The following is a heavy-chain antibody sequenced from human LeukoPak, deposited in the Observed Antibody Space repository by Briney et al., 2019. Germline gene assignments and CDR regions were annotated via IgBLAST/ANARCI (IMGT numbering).Heavy chain of an antibody. CDR2: IYYSGST. CDR1: GGSISSYY. V-gene: IGHV4-59*01. Sequence: SETLSLTCTVSGGSISSYYWSWIRQPPGKGLEWIGYIYYSGSTNYNPSLKSRVTISVDTSKNQFSLKLSSVTAADTAVYYCARDLRFGEFGMDVWGQGTTVTVSS. CDR3: ARDLRFGEFGMDV. D-gene: IGHD3-10*01. J-gene: IGHJ6*02.